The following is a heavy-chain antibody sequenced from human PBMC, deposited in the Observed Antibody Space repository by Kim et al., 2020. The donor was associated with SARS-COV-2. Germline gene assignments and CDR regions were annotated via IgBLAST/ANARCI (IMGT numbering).Heavy chain of an antibody. J-gene: IGHJ6*03. Sequence: ASVKVSCQASGYIFTSYGIIWVRQAPGQGLEWMGWISPYNGKTDYAQNLHDRVTLTTDTSTNTAYMDLRSLRSDDTPVYYFSRLVGCFGDFFSHYYYYID. V-gene: IGHV1-18*01. CDR1: GYIFTSYG. D-gene: IGHD3-10*01. CDR3: SRLVGCFGDFFSHYYYYID. CDR2: ISPYNGKT.